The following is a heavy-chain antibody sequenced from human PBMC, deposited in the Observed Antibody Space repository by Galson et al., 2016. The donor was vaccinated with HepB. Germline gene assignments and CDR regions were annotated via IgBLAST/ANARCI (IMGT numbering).Heavy chain of an antibody. CDR3: ARDLWGDCSTTTCSHLDY. J-gene: IGHJ4*02. V-gene: IGHV3-23*01. CDR1: GFTFSSFA. CDR2: ITESGGNT. Sequence: SLRLSCAASGFTFSSFAMGWVRQAPGKGLQWVSGITESGGNTYYADSVKGRFTISKDNSKNTLYLQMNSLRVEDTAVYYCARDLWGDCSTTTCSHLDYWGQGTLVTVSS. D-gene: IGHD2-15*01.